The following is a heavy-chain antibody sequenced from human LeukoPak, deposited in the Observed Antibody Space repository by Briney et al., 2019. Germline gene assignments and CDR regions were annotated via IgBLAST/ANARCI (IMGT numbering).Heavy chain of an antibody. CDR2: INPNSGGT. J-gene: IGHJ4*02. D-gene: IGHD2-2*01. Sequence: GASVKLSCKASGYTFSGYYMHWVRQVPGQGLEWMGWINPNSGGTNYAQKFQGRVTMTRDTSISTAYMELSRLRSDDTAVYYCARGETSQFDYWGQGTLVTVSS. CDR3: ARGETSQFDY. CDR1: GYTFSGYY. V-gene: IGHV1-2*02.